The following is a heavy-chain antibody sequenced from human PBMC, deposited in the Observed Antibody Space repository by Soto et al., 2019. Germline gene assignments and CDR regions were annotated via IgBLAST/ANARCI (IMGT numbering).Heavy chain of an antibody. V-gene: IGHV4-39*01. CDR2: IYYSGST. D-gene: IGHD2-15*01. J-gene: IGHJ2*01. Sequence: PSETLSLTCTVSGGSISSSTYYWGWIRQPPGKGLEWIGSIYYSGSTYYNPSLKSRVTISVDTSKNQFSLKPTSVTAADTAVYYFARPGNIVGCCWWYFDLWGRGTLVTVSS. CDR1: GGSISSSTYY. CDR3: ARPGNIVGCCWWYFDL.